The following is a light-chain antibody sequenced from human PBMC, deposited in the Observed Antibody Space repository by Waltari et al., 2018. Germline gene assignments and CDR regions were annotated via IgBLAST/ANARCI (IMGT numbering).Light chain of an antibody. V-gene: IGKV3-20*01. CDR1: QRVSISY. J-gene: IGKJ1*01. CDR2: RAS. CDR3: QQHDTSRT. Sequence: EIVLTHSPGTLSLSPGDSATLSCRASQRVSISYLAWYQHKPGQAPRRLIYRASTRATGIPDRFSGSGSGTDFTLTISRLEPEDFAVYYCQQHDTSRTFGQGTKVEIK.